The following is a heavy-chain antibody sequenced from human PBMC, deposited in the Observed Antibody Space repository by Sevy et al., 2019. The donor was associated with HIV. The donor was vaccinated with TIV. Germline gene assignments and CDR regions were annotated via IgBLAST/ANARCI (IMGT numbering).Heavy chain of an antibody. CDR3: ARDRDGSGSSGGYGMDV. CDR2: ISSGSTYI. V-gene: IGHV3-21*01. Sequence: GSLRLSCVDSGFTFSSFSMNWVRQAPGKGLEWVSSISSGSTYIYYADSVRGRFTISRDNAKKSLYLQMNSLRADDTAVYYCARDRDGSGSSGGYGMDVWGQGTTVTVSS. CDR1: GFTFSSFS. D-gene: IGHD3-10*01. J-gene: IGHJ6*02.